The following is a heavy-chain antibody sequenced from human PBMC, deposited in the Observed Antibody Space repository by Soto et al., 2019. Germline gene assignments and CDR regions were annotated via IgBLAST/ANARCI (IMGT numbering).Heavy chain of an antibody. CDR3: AKGVFARDYYYHGMDV. D-gene: IGHD3-16*01. Sequence: PGXSLSLSCAASGFMFSSYAMSWVRQAPVKGLEWVSGISGSGENTYHADSVKGRFTISRDNSENTVTLQMNSLRDEDTAVYYCAKGVFARDYYYHGMDVWGQGTTVTVSS. J-gene: IGHJ6*02. V-gene: IGHV3-23*01. CDR1: GFMFSSYA. CDR2: ISGSGENT.